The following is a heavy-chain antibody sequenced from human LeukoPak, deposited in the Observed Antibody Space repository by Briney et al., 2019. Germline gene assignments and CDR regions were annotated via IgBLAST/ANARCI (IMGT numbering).Heavy chain of an antibody. Sequence: SETLSLTCAVYGGSFSGYYWSWIRQPPGKGLEWIGEINHSGSTNYNPSLKSRVTISVDTSKNQFSLKLSSVTAADTAVYYCARGQRRAAAGTRAYYFDYWGQGTLVTVPS. D-gene: IGHD6-13*01. CDR1: GGSFSGYY. J-gene: IGHJ4*02. V-gene: IGHV4-34*01. CDR2: INHSGST. CDR3: ARGQRRAAAGTRAYYFDY.